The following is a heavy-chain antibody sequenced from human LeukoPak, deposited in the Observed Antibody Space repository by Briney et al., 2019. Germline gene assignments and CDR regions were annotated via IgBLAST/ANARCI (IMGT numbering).Heavy chain of an antibody. CDR3: ARTYCGGDCYYSYFDY. D-gene: IGHD2-21*02. Sequence: GESLQISCPGSGYSFTTYWIGWVRPMTGKGLEWMGIIYPGDSDTRYSPSFQGQVTISADKSISTAYLQWSSLKASDTAMYYCARTYCGGDCYYSYFDYWGQGTLVTVSS. V-gene: IGHV5-51*01. J-gene: IGHJ4*02. CDR2: IYPGDSDT. CDR1: GYSFTTYW.